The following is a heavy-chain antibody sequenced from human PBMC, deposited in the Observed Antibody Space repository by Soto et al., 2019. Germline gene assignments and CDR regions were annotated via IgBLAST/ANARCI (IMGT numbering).Heavy chain of an antibody. CDR1: GGSFSGYY. CDR2: INHSGST. V-gene: IGHV4-34*01. D-gene: IGHD6-13*01. Sequence: LSLTCAVYGGSFSGYYWSWIRQPPGKGLEWIGEINHSGSTNYNPSLKSRVTISVDTSKNQFSLKLSSVTAADTAVYYCARYSSSWLGRYYYYYGMDVWGQGTTVTVSS. J-gene: IGHJ6*02. CDR3: ARYSSSWLGRYYYYYGMDV.